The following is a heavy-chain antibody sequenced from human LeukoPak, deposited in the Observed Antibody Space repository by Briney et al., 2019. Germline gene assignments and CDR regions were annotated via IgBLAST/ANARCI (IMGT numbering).Heavy chain of an antibody. CDR1: GYTFTGYY. D-gene: IGHD6-13*01. J-gene: IGHJ5*02. Sequence: ASVKVSCKASGYTFTGYYMHWVRQAPGQGLEWMGWINPNSGNTGYAQKFQGRVTMTRNTSISTAYMELSSLRSEDTAVYYCASGQQLAPRGFDPWGQGTLVTVSS. V-gene: IGHV1-8*02. CDR3: ASGQQLAPRGFDP. CDR2: INPNSGNT.